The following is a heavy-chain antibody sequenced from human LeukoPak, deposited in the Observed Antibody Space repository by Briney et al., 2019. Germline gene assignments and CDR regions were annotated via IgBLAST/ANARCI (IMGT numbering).Heavy chain of an antibody. CDR3: ARGSMVVYYYYYMDV. J-gene: IGHJ6*03. V-gene: IGHV1-46*01. D-gene: IGHD3-10*01. CDR1: GYTFTSYY. CDR2: INPSGGST. Sequence: GASVKVSCKASGYTFTSYYMHWVRQAPGQGLEWTGIINPSGGSTSYAQKFQGRVTMTRDMSTSTVYMELSSLRSEDTAVYYCARGSMVVYYYYYMDVWGKGTTVTVSS.